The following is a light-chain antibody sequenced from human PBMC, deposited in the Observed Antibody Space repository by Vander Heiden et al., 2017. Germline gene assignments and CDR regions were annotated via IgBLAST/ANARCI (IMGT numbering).Light chain of an antibody. CDR3: QQDYNLP. CDR2: GAS. V-gene: IGKV3D-7*01. Sequence: PGERVTLSCRASQSVSSSYLTWYQQKPGQAPRLLIYGASTRATSIQARFSGSGSGTDFTLTSSSLQTEDFAVYYCQQDYNLPLGGGTKVEIK. J-gene: IGKJ4*01. CDR1: QSVSSSY.